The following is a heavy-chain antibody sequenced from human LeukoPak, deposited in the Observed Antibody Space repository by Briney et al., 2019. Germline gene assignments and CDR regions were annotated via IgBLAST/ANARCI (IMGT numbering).Heavy chain of an antibody. V-gene: IGHV4-39*07. CDR2: IYYGGST. CDR3: ARVLGPTNQNNDAFDI. CDR1: GGSISSSAYY. Sequence: SETLSLTCTVSGGSISSSAYYWGWIRQPPGKGLEWIGTIYYGGSTYYNPSLKSRVTISVDTSKNQFSLKLNSVTAADTAVYYCARVLGPTNQNNDAFDIWGQGTMVTVSS. J-gene: IGHJ3*02. D-gene: IGHD1-26*01.